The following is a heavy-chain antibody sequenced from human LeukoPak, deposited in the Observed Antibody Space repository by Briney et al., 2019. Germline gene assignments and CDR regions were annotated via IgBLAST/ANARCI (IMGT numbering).Heavy chain of an antibody. CDR1: GFTFSSYG. V-gene: IGHV3-30*02. J-gene: IGHJ4*02. CDR3: AKDRAMVRGVII. Sequence: PGRSLRLSCAASGFTFSSYGMHWVRQAPGKGLEWVAFIRYDGSNKYYADSVKGRFTISRDNSKNTLYLQMNSLRAEDTAVYYCAKDRAMVRGVIIWGQGTLVTVSS. D-gene: IGHD3-10*01. CDR2: IRYDGSNK.